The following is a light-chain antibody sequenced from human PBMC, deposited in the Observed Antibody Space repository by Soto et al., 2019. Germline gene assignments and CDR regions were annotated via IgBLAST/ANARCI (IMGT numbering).Light chain of an antibody. J-gene: IGLJ1*01. CDR3: AAWDDSLSGRDV. V-gene: IGLV1-47*01. CDR1: SSNIGSNY. CDR2: RNN. Sequence: QSVLPQPPSASGTPGQRVTISCSGSSSNIGSNYVYWYQQLPGKAPKLLIYRNNQRPSGVPDRFSGSKSGTSASLAISGLRSEDEADYYCAAWDDSLSGRDVFGTGTKLTVL.